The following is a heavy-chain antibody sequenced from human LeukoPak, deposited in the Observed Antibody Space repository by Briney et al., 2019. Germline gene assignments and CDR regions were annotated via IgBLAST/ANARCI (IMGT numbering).Heavy chain of an antibody. Sequence: PGGSLRLSCVGSGFTFSADSMNWVRQAPDKGLEWISYISRSGSTTYCGDSVKGQSTISRDNAKNSVFLQLNSLRDEDTAVYFCARDRPGKYYFDSWGQGALVIVSS. CDR3: ARDRPGKYYFDS. D-gene: IGHD1-14*01. CDR2: ISRSGSTT. V-gene: IGHV3-48*02. CDR1: GFTFSADS. J-gene: IGHJ4*02.